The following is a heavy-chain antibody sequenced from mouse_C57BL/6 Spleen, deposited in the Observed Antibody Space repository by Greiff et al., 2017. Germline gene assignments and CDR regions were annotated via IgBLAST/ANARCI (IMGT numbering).Heavy chain of an antibody. J-gene: IGHJ1*03. CDR2: IYPRSGNT. Sequence: VKLMESGAELARPGASVKLSCKASGYTFTSYGISWVKQRTGQGLEWIGEIYPRSGNTYYNEKFKGKATLTADTSSSTAYMGLRRLTCADSAVYFCASGGITAVVATRYFDVWGTGNTVTVSS. V-gene: IGHV1-81*01. CDR3: ASGGITAVVATRYFDV. CDR1: GYTFTSYG. D-gene: IGHD1-1*01.